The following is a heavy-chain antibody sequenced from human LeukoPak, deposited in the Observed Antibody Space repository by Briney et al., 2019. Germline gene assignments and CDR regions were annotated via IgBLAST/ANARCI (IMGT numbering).Heavy chain of an antibody. J-gene: IGHJ4*02. CDR1: GFTFSSYA. CDR2: ISYDGSNK. D-gene: IGHD2-15*01. Sequence: PGGSLRLSCAASGFTFSSYAMHWVRQAPGKGLEWVAVISYDGSNKYYADSVKGRFTISRDNSKNTLYLQMSSLRAEDTAVYYCARASWARKLRGFLAFDYWGQGTLVTVSS. V-gene: IGHV3-30*04. CDR3: ARASWARKLRGFLAFDY.